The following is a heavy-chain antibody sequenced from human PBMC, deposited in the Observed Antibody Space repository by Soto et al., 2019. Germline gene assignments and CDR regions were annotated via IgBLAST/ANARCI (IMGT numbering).Heavy chain of an antibody. Sequence: SETLSLTCTVSGGSISSYYWSWIRQPPGKGLEWIGYIYYSGSTNYNPSLKSRVTISVDTSKNQFSLKLSSLTAADTAVYYCARGSYNRNYVLNKWFDSSGPGTLITVSS. CDR1: GGSISSYY. J-gene: IGHJ5*01. D-gene: IGHD1-7*01. V-gene: IGHV4-59*01. CDR2: IYYSGST. CDR3: ARGSYNRNYVLNKWFDS.